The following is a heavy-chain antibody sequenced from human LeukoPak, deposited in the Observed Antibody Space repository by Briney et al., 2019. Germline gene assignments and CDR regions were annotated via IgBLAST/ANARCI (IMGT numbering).Heavy chain of an antibody. V-gene: IGHV5-51*01. CDR2: IYPGDSDT. J-gene: IGHJ5*02. Sequence: GESLKISCKGSGYSFTSYWIGWVRQMPGKGLEWMGIIYPGDSDTRYSPSFQGQVTISADKSISTAYLQWSSLKASDTAMYYCARIQPYIVVVPAAKGWFDPWGQGTLVTVSS. D-gene: IGHD2-2*01. CDR3: ARIQPYIVVVPAAKGWFDP. CDR1: GYSFTSYW.